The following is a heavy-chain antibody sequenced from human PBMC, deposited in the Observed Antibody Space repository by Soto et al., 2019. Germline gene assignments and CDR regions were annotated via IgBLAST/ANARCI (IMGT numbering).Heavy chain of an antibody. Sequence: ASVKVSCKASGGTFSSYTISWVRQAPGQGLEWMGRIIPVLGIANYAQKFQGRVTITADKSTSTAYMELSSLRSEDTAVYYCASGWQQLEHDAFDIWGQGTMVTVSS. CDR3: ASGWQQLEHDAFDI. V-gene: IGHV1-69*02. J-gene: IGHJ3*02. D-gene: IGHD6-13*01. CDR1: GGTFSSYT. CDR2: IIPVLGIA.